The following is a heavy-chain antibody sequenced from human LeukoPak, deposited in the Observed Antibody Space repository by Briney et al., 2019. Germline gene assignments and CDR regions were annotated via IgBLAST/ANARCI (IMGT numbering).Heavy chain of an antibody. CDR3: ARGGSSSDSYYHGLDV. Sequence: PSETLSLTCTVSGCSISGYYWSWLRQPPGKGLEWIGYIYYSENTNYNPSLKSRVTISGDRSKNQFSLKLTSVTGADPPVFYCARGGSSSDSYYHGLDVWGQGTTVTVSS. CDR2: IYYSENT. V-gene: IGHV4-59*12. J-gene: IGHJ6*02. D-gene: IGHD6-6*01. CDR1: GCSISGYY.